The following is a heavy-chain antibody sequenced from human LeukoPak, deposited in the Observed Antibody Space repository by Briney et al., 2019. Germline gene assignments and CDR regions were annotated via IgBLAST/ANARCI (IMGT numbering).Heavy chain of an antibody. J-gene: IGHJ4*02. Sequence: GGSLRLSCAASGFTFSSYEMNWVRQAPGKGLEWVSYISSSGSTIYYADSVKGRFTISRDNAKNSLYLQMNSLRAEDTAVYYCARGPGPYYYGSGSQETGYWGQGTLVTVSS. V-gene: IGHV3-48*03. CDR3: ARGPGPYYYGSGSQETGY. CDR2: ISSSGSTI. D-gene: IGHD3-10*01. CDR1: GFTFSSYE.